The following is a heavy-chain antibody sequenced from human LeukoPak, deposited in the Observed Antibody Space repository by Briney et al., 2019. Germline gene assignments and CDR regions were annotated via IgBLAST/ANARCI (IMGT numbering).Heavy chain of an antibody. CDR1: GGTFSSYA. CDR3: ARESPPEGAFDI. Sequence: SVKVSCKASGGTFSSYAISWVRQAPGQGLEWMGGIIPIFGTANYAQKFQGRVTITADESTSTAYMELSSLRSEDTAVYYCARESPPEGAFDIWGQGTMVTVSS. CDR2: IIPIFGTA. J-gene: IGHJ3*02. V-gene: IGHV1-69*13.